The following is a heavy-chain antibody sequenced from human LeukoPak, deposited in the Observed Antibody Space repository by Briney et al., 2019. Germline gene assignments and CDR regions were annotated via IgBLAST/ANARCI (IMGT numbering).Heavy chain of an antibody. Sequence: GGSLRLSCAASGFTFSSYWMSWVRQAPGKGLEWVANIKQDGSEKYYVDSVKGRFTISRDNAKNSLYLQMNSLRAEDTAVYYCARDGGSSPWVFDSWGQGVQVTVSS. CDR2: IKQDGSEK. CDR1: GFTFSSYW. D-gene: IGHD1-26*01. CDR3: ARDGGSSPWVFDS. V-gene: IGHV3-7*03. J-gene: IGHJ4*02.